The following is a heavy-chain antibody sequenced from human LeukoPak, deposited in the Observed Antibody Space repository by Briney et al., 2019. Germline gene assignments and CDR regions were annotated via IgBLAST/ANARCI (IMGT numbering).Heavy chain of an antibody. V-gene: IGHV3-30*03. J-gene: IGHJ4*02. CDR2: ISYDGNNK. CDR3: ARGGPTFDY. CDR1: GFTFSSYG. Sequence: PGGSLRLSCAASGFTFSSYGMHWVRKAPGKGLEWVAVISYDGNNKYYADSVTGRFTISRDNSKNTLYLQMNSLRAEDTAVYYCARGGPTFDYWGQGTLVTVSS.